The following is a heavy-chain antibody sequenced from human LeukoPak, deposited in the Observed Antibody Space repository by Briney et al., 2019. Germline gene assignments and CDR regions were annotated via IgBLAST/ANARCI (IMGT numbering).Heavy chain of an antibody. CDR1: GFTFSNAW. D-gene: IGHD3-10*01. CDR2: IKSKTDGGTT. Sequence: KPGGSLRLSCAASGFTFSNAWMSWVRQAPGKGLEWVGRIKSKTDGGTTDYAAPVKGRFTISRDDSKNTLYLQMNSLKTEDTAVYYCTTDSEDEYYYGSGSFWGQGTLVTVSS. J-gene: IGHJ4*02. CDR3: TTDSEDEYYYGSGSF. V-gene: IGHV3-15*01.